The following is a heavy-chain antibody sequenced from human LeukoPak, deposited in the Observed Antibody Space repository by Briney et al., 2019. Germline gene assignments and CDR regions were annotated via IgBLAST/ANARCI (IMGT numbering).Heavy chain of an antibody. D-gene: IGHD3-3*01. CDR3: ARRLFGVVTAFDY. J-gene: IGHJ4*02. Sequence: PGGSLRLSCAASGFTFSSYSMNWVRQAPGKGLEWVSSISSSSSYIYYADSVKGRFTISRDNAKNSLYPQMNSLRAEDTAVYYCARRLFGVVTAFDYWGQGTLVTVSS. V-gene: IGHV3-21*01. CDR2: ISSSSSYI. CDR1: GFTFSSYS.